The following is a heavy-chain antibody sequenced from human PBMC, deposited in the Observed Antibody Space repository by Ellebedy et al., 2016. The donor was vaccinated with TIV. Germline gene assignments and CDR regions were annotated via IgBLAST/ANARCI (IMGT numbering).Heavy chain of an antibody. CDR3: ARHDPRYYESSGFYYGGWFDP. J-gene: IGHJ5*02. V-gene: IGHV4-59*08. D-gene: IGHD3-22*01. CDR1: GGSISSYF. Sequence: SETLSLTCTVSGGSISSYFWSWIRQPPGKGLEWIGYIDYSGNTHYNPSLQTRVTVSVDTSKNQFSLNLSSVTAADTAVYFCARHDPRYYESSGFYYGGWFDPWGQGTLVTVSS. CDR2: IDYSGNT.